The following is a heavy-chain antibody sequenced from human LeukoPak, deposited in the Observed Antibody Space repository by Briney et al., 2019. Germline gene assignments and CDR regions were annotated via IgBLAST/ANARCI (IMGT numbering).Heavy chain of an antibody. CDR3: AREYGYSYGPHYYYYYMDV. CDR2: IYYSGST. Sequence: PSETLSLTCTVSGGSISSHYWSWIRQPPGKGPECIGYIYYSGSTNYNPSLKSRVTISVDTSKNQFSLKLSSVTAADTAVYYCAREYGYSYGPHYYYYYMDVWGKGTTVTVSS. V-gene: IGHV4-59*11. CDR1: GGSISSHY. D-gene: IGHD5-18*01. J-gene: IGHJ6*03.